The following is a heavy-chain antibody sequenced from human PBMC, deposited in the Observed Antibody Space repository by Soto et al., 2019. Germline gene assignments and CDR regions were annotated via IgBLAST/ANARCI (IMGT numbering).Heavy chain of an antibody. CDR3: ARDLDMIVDNWFDP. Sequence: ASVKVSCKASGYTFTSYGISWVRQAPGQGLEWMGWISAYNGNTNYAQKLQGRVTMTTDTSTSTAYMELRSLRSDDTAVYCCARDLDMIVDNWFDPWGQGTLVTVSS. D-gene: IGHD3-22*01. CDR2: ISAYNGNT. CDR1: GYTFTSYG. V-gene: IGHV1-18*01. J-gene: IGHJ5*02.